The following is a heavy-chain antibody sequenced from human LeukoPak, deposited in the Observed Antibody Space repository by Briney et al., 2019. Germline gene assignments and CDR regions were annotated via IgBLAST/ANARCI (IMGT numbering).Heavy chain of an antibody. Sequence: GGSLRLSCAASGFTFSTYAMHWVRQAPGKGLEWVAVISCDGSNKYYADSVKGRFTISRDNSKNTLYLQMNTLTAEDTAIYYCARDSGNPRGYYYDSNGYFDYWGQGTLVTVSS. CDR3: ARDSGNPRGYYYDSNGYFDY. D-gene: IGHD3-22*01. J-gene: IGHJ4*02. CDR1: GFTFSTYA. CDR2: ISCDGSNK. V-gene: IGHV3-30-3*01.